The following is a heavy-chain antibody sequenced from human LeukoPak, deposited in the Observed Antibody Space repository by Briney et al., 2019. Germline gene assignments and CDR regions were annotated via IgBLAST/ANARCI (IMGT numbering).Heavy chain of an antibody. D-gene: IGHD2/OR15-2a*01. Sequence: GGSLRLSCAASRFTFDDYAMHWVRQAPGKGLEWVSGINWKGDIIGYADPVKGRFTISRDNAKNSLYLQMNSPRTEDTAMYYCAKGLNSLSFSFDYWGLGTLVTVSS. CDR2: INWKGDII. CDR3: AKGLNSLSFSFDY. V-gene: IGHV3-9*01. J-gene: IGHJ4*02. CDR1: RFTFDDYA.